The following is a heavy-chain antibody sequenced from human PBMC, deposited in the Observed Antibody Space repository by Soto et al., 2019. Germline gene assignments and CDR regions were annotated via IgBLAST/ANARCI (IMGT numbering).Heavy chain of an antibody. Sequence: EGTIRLSWAASGFTFSDYGMHWVRQAPGKGLEWVAGISYYGGNKYYADSMKGRFTISRDHFKNTLYLQLNSLGGEVTAVYYSAQISAGAADTQIRLYYWGQGTLVTVSS. CDR1: GFTFSDYG. CDR3: AQISAGAADTQIRLYY. D-gene: IGHD5-18*01. J-gene: IGHJ4*02. V-gene: IGHV3-30*03. CDR2: ISYYGGNK.